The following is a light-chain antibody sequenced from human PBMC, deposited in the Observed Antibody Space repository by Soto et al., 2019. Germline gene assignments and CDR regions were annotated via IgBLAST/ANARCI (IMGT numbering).Light chain of an antibody. V-gene: IGLV2-8*01. Sequence: QSVLTQPPSASGSPGQSVTISCTGTSSDVGAYKYVSWYQQHPGKAPKLMIYEVTKRPSGVPGRFSGSKSGNTASLTVSGLQAEDEADYYCSSYAGNNNLVVFGGGTKLTV. CDR3: SSYAGNNNLVV. J-gene: IGLJ2*01. CDR1: SSDVGAYKY. CDR2: EVT.